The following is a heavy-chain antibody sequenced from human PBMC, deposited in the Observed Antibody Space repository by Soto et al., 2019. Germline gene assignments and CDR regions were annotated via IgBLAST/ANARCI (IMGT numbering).Heavy chain of an antibody. CDR1: GFTFSSYW. V-gene: IGHV3-7*03. CDR3: ARIRDGYHYRAFDY. J-gene: IGHJ4*02. Sequence: EVQLVESGGGLVKPGGSLRLSCAASGFTFSSYWMSWGRQAPGKGLEWVANIKQDGSEKYYVDSVKGRFTISRDNAKNSLYLQVNSLRAEDTAVYYCARIRDGYHYRAFDYWGQGTLVTVSS. D-gene: IGHD5-12*01. CDR2: IKQDGSEK.